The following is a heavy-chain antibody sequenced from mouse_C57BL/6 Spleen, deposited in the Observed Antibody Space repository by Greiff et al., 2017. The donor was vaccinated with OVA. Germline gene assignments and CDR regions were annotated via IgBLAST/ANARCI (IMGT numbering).Heavy chain of an antibody. CDR1: GYTFTSYW. CDR2: IDPSDSYT. J-gene: IGHJ2*01. Sequence: QVQLQQPGAELVKPGASVKLSCKASGYTFTSYWMQWVKQRPGQGLEWIGEIDPSDSYTNYNQQFKGKATLTVDTSASTAYMQLSSLTSSDSAVYYGARAAEATCYFDDWGQGTTLTVSS. D-gene: IGHD3-2*02. V-gene: IGHV1-50*01. CDR3: ARAAEATCYFDD.